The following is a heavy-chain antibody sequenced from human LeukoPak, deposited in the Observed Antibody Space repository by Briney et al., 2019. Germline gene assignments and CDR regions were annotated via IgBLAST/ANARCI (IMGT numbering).Heavy chain of an antibody. V-gene: IGHV3-23*01. J-gene: IGHJ4*02. CDR1: GFTFSSYA. CDR2: ISGSGGST. D-gene: IGHD3-22*01. CDR3: AKEQNYYDSSGYYPESFDY. Sequence: GGSLRLSCAASGFTFSSYAMSWVRQAPGKGLEWASAISGSGGSTYYADSVKGRFTISRDNSKNTLYLQMNSLRAEDTAVYYCAKEQNYYDSSGYYPESFDYWGQGTLVTVSS.